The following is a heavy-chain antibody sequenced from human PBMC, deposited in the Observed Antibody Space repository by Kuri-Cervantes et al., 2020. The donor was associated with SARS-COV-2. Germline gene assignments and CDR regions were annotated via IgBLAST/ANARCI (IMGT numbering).Heavy chain of an antibody. Sequence: GGSLRLSCAASGFTFSSYAMSWVRQAPGKGLEWVAVISYDGSNKYYADSVKGRSTISRDNSKNTLYLQMNSLRAEDTAVYYCARDIVVVPAARTPGMDVWGQGTTVTVSS. J-gene: IGHJ6*02. CDR2: ISYDGSNK. V-gene: IGHV3-30*01. D-gene: IGHD2-2*01. CDR3: ARDIVVVPAARTPGMDV. CDR1: GFTFSSYA.